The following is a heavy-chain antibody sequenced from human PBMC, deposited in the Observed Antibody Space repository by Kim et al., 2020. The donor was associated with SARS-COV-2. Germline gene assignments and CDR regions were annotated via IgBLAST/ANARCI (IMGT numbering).Heavy chain of an antibody. J-gene: IGHJ6*02. CDR2: INHSGST. CDR1: GGSFSGYY. D-gene: IGHD3-10*01. Sequence: SETLSLTCAVYGGSFSGYYWSWIRQPPGKGLEWIGEINHSGSTNYNPSLKSRVTISVDTSKNQFSLKLSSVTAADTAVYYCARGRGHPDYGSGRLGDYGMDVWGQGTTVTVSS. V-gene: IGHV4-34*01. CDR3: ARGRGHPDYGSGRLGDYGMDV.